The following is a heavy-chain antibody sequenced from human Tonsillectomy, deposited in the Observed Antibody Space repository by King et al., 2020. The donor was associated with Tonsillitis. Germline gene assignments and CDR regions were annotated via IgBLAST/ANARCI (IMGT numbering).Heavy chain of an antibody. CDR2: IRSKAKSYAT. J-gene: IGHJ4*02. D-gene: IGHD5-18*01. CDR3: TSPGDGYGG. V-gene: IGHV3-73*02. Sequence: VQLVESGGGLVQPGGSLKLSCVASGFTFSDSAVHWVRQASGKGLEWVGHIRSKAKSYATEYAVSVKGRFTISRDDSKNTAYLQMNSLKTEDTAVYYCTSPGDGYGGGGQGTLVTVSS. CDR1: GFTFSDSA.